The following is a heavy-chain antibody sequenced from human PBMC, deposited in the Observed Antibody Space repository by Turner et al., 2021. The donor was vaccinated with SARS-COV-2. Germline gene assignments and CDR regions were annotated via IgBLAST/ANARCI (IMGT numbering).Heavy chain of an antibody. CDR2: IIPILGIA. V-gene: IGHV1-69*08. CDR3: ARDDSSGYYSGAFDI. Sequence: QVQLVQSGAEVKKPGSSVKVSCKASGGTFSSYSISWVRQAPGQGLGWMGRIIPILGIANYAQRFQGRVTITADKSTSTAYMELSSLRSEDTAVYYCARDDSSGYYSGAFDIWGQGTMVTVSS. CDR1: GGTFSSYS. D-gene: IGHD3-22*01. J-gene: IGHJ3*02.